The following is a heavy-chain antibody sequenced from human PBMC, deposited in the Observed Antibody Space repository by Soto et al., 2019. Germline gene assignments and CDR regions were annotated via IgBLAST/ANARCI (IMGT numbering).Heavy chain of an antibody. Sequence: ASVKVSCKVSGYTLTELSMHWVRQAPGKGLEWMGGFDPEDGETIYAQKFQGRVTMTEDTSTDTAYMELSSLRSEDTAVYYCATDLRRKLELHLKPSLLYYFDYWGQGTLVTVSS. CDR2: FDPEDGET. CDR3: ATDLRRKLELHLKPSLLYYFDY. CDR1: GYTLTELS. V-gene: IGHV1-24*01. D-gene: IGHD1-7*01. J-gene: IGHJ4*02.